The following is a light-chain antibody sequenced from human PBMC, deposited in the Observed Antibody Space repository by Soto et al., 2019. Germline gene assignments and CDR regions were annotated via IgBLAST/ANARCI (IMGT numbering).Light chain of an antibody. CDR3: GSYAGSSTHV. J-gene: IGLJ1*01. Sequence: HSVLTQPRSVSGSPGQSVTISCTGTSSDVGGYNYVSWYQQHPGKAPKLMIYDVSKRPSGVPDRFSGSKSGNTASLTISGLQAEDEADYYGGSYAGSSTHVFGTGTKVTVL. CDR2: DVS. V-gene: IGLV2-11*01. CDR1: SSDVGGYNY.